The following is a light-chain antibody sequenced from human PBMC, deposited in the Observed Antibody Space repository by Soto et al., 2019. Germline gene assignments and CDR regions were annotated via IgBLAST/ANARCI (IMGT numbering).Light chain of an antibody. V-gene: IGKV1-39*01. CDR1: QSITTY. CDR2: AAS. J-gene: IGKJ2*01. Sequence: DIQMTQSPSSLSASVGDRVTITCRASQSITTYVSWFQQKTGKAPELLISAASSLQSGVPPRFSGSGSGTYFTLTISSLRPEDFATYYCQQSFSAPYTFGRGTKVDIK. CDR3: QQSFSAPYT.